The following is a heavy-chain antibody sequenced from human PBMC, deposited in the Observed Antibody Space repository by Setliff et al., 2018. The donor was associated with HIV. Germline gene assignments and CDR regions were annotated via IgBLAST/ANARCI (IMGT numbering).Heavy chain of an antibody. V-gene: IGHV1-69*06. CDR3: ARGLSIFGVATLGFYSFMDV. J-gene: IGHJ6*03. D-gene: IGHD3-3*01. CDR1: GGTFSNYG. Sequence: SVKVSCKVSGGTFSNYGVNWVRQAPGQGLEWMGRIIPILGTTHYGQKFQDRVSITADKSTTSAYLELSSLRSEDTAVYYCARGLSIFGVATLGFYSFMDVWGKGTTVTVSS. CDR2: IIPILGTT.